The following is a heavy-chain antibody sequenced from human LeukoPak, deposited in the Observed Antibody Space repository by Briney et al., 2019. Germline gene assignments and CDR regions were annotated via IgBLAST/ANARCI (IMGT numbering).Heavy chain of an antibody. V-gene: IGHV3-33*08. CDR2: IGDTGRAK. CDR3: AREAAWGNWYFDH. Sequence: GRSLRLSCAASGFPFSSYGMHWVREAPGKGLEWVAVIGDTGRAKYYADSVEGRFTASRDNFKNTLYLEMNSLRYDDTALYYCAREAAWGNWYFDHWGRGTLVTVTS. J-gene: IGHJ2*01. CDR1: GFPFSSYG. D-gene: IGHD3-16*01.